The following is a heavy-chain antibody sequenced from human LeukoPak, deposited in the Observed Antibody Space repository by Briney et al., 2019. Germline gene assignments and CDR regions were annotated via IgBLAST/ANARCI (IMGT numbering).Heavy chain of an antibody. D-gene: IGHD3-22*01. CDR3: ARDQVPGLYDSSPFDY. CDR2: IYYSGNT. V-gene: IGHV4-39*02. Sequence: PSETLSLTCTVSGDSISTSNSYWGWIRQPPGKGLEWIGSIYYSGNTYYNASLKSRVTISVDTSKNQFSLKLISVTAADTAVYYCARDQVPGLYDSSPFDYWGQGTLVTVSS. J-gene: IGHJ4*02. CDR1: GDSISTSNSY.